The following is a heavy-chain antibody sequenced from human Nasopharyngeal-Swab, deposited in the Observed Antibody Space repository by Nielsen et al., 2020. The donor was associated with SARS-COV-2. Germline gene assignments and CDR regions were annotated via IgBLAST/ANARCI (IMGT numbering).Heavy chain of an antibody. D-gene: IGHD4-17*01. Sequence: GGSLRLSCAASGFTFSSYGMHWVRQAPGKGLEWVAVIWYDGSNKYYADSVKGRFTISRDNSKNTLYLQMNSLRAEDTAVYYCAADYGDYNYNYYYYYMDVWGKGTTVTVSS. V-gene: IGHV3-33*01. CDR3: AADYGDYNYNYYYYYMDV. CDR1: GFTFSSYG. CDR2: IWYDGSNK. J-gene: IGHJ6*03.